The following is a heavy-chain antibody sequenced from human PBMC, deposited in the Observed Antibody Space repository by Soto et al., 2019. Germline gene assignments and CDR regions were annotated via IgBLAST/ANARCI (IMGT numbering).Heavy chain of an antibody. CDR2: RYYSEST. J-gene: IGHJ4*02. Sequence: SETLSLACTVYGGSIATGAYYWSWLRQLPGKGLEWIGHRYYSESTYYNPSLKSRVSVSLDTSKNQFSLKLSFVTAADTAMYYCARTNCSGSRRHPWSLHFWGPGTLVTLST. CDR1: GGSIATGAYY. V-gene: IGHV4-31*03. CDR3: ARTNCSGSRRHPWSLHF. D-gene: IGHD2-15*01.